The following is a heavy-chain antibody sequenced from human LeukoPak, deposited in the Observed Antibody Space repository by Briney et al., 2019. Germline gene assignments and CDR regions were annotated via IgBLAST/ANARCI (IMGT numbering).Heavy chain of an antibody. CDR1: GYTFTGYY. D-gene: IGHD3-22*01. J-gene: IGHJ4*02. Sequence: GASVKVSCKTSGYTFTGYYIHWVRQAPGQGLEWMGWINPNSGDTNYAQKFQGRVTMTRDTSISTAYMELSRLRSDDTAVYYCASPKGSGYFNLVDLDYWGQGTLVTVSS. V-gene: IGHV1-2*02. CDR2: INPNSGDT. CDR3: ASPKGSGYFNLVDLDY.